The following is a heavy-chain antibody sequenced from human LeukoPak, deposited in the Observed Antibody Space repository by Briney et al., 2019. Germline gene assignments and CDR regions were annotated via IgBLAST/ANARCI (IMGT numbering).Heavy chain of an antibody. V-gene: IGHV3-74*01. CDR1: GFTLSSYW. CDR2: NNGDGSST. D-gene: IGHD1-20*01. Sequence: PGGSLRLSCVVSGFTLSSYWMHWVRQAPGKGLVWVSRNNGDGSSTSYADSVKGRFTMSRDDAKNTLYLQMNSLRAEDTAVYYCARGVDNWNDLLNYWGQGTLVTVPS. CDR3: ARGVDNWNDLLNY. J-gene: IGHJ4*02.